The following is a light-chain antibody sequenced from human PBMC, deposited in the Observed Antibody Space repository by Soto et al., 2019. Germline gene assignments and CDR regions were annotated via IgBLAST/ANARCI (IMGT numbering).Light chain of an antibody. Sequence: EVVLTQSPGTLSLSPGERAALSCRASQSVDNDFACYQQKPGQPPRLLIYDASTRATGIPARFSGSGSGTEFTLTISSLESEDFAVYYCQQYDNWPPWTFGQGTKVDIK. V-gene: IGKV3D-15*01. J-gene: IGKJ1*01. CDR2: DAS. CDR3: QQYDNWPPWT. CDR1: QSVDND.